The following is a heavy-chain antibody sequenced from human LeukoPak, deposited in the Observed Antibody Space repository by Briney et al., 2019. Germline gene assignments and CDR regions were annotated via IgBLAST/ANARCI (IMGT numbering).Heavy chain of an antibody. CDR1: GYTFTSYD. V-gene: IGHV1-8*01. Sequence: ASVTVSCKASGYTFTSYDINWVRQATGQGLEWMGWMNPNSGNTGYAQKFQGRVTMTRNTSISTAYMELSSLRSEDTAVYYCARGRLLYCSSTSCYRHTGWFDPWGQGTLVTVSS. J-gene: IGHJ5*02. CDR3: ARGRLLYCSSTSCYRHTGWFDP. CDR2: MNPNSGNT. D-gene: IGHD2-2*01.